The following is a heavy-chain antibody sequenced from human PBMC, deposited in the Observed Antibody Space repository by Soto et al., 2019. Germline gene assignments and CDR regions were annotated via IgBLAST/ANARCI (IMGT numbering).Heavy chain of an antibody. CDR1: GGSISSSNW. CDR2: IYHIGST. J-gene: IGHJ5*02. V-gene: IGHV4-4*02. Sequence: SETLSLTCAVSGGSISSSNWWSWVRQPPGKGLEWIGVIYHIGSTNYNPSLKSRVTISVDKSKNQFSLKLSSVTAADTAVYYCARALELATTEFVPWGPGILVTV. CDR3: ARALELATTEFVP. D-gene: IGHD1-1*01.